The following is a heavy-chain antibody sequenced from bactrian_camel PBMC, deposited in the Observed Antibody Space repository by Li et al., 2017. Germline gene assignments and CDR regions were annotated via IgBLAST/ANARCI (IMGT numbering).Heavy chain of an antibody. CDR1: GFSFSDRC. V-gene: IGHV3S53*01. CDR3: AADCFAGTTIAPVDSGV. J-gene: IGHJ6*01. D-gene: IGHD4*01. CDR2: IDSDGST. Sequence: VQLVESGGGSVQGGGSLWPSCAASGFSFSDRCMGRLRQAPGMEREGVAGIDSDGSTTYADSVKGRFTISKDNAQNILYLQMDSLKPEDTGMYCCAADCFAGTTIAPVDSGVWGQGTQVTV.